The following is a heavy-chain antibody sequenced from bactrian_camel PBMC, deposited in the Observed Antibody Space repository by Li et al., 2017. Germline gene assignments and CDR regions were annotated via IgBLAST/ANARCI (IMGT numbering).Heavy chain of an antibody. CDR1: GDIVTYGC. V-gene: IGHV3-2*01. CDR3: ATDRGSYGGSWGGFNY. J-gene: IGHJ4*01. Sequence: HVQLVESGGGSVQAGGSLRLSCSASGDIVTYGCMGWFRQAPGKGLERVSSIYGDGINTDYADSVKGRFTISRDNAKNTVYLQMNSLKSEDTALYYCATDRGSYGGSWGGFNYWGQGTQVTVS. CDR2: IYGDGINT. D-gene: IGHD6*01.